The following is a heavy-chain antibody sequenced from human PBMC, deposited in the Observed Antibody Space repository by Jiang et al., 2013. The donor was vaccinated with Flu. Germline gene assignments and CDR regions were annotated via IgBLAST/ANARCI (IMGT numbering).Heavy chain of an antibody. CDR2: IYRSGST. Sequence: GPGLVKPSETLSLTCDVSGFSITGGYYWGWIQQPPGKGLEWIASIYRSGSTYFNPSLKSRVTISVDTSKNQISLKVTSVTAADTALYYCARDLGMRLGYYYGLDVWGKGTTVTVLL. D-gene: IGHD2-8*01. CDR1: GFSITGGYY. CDR3: ARDLGMRLGYYYGLDV. J-gene: IGHJ6*04. V-gene: IGHV4-38-2*02.